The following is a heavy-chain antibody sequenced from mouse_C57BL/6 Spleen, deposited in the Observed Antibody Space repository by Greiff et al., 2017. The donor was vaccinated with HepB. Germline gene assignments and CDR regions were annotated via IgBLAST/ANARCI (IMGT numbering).Heavy chain of an antibody. J-gene: IGHJ1*03. CDR3: ARGGGYWYFDV. Sequence: QVQLQQPGAELVMPGASVKLSCKASGYTFTSYWMHWVKQRPGQGLEWIGEIDPSDSYTNYNQKFNGKSTLTVDKSSSTAYMQLSSLTSEDSAVYYCARGGGYWYFDVCGTGTTVTVSS. V-gene: IGHV1-69*01. CDR2: IDPSDSYT. CDR1: GYTFTSYW.